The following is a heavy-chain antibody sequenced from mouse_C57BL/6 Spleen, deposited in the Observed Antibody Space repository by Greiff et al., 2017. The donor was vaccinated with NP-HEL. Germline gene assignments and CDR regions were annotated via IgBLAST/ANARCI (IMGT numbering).Heavy chain of an antibody. Sequence: EVQLVESGGGLVQPGGSLKLSCAASGFTFSDYYMYWVRQTPEKRLEWVAYISNGGGSTYYPDTVKGRFTISRDNAKNTLYLQMSRLKSEDTAMYYCARPGITTVVYWYFDVWGTGTTVTVSS. D-gene: IGHD1-1*01. CDR3: ARPGITTVVYWYFDV. J-gene: IGHJ1*03. CDR1: GFTFSDYY. V-gene: IGHV5-12*01. CDR2: ISNGGGST.